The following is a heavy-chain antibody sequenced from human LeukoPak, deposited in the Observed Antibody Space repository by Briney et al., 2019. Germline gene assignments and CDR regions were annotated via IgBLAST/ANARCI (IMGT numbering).Heavy chain of an antibody. Sequence: PGRSLRLSCAASGFTFSSYGMHWVRQAPGKGLEWVAVIWYDGSNRYYIDSVKGRFTISRDNSKNTLYLQMNSLRAEDTAVYYCARDRTAVAVRADYFQHWGQGTLVTVSS. CDR3: ARDRTAVAVRADYFQH. CDR2: IWYDGSNR. V-gene: IGHV3-33*01. J-gene: IGHJ1*01. CDR1: GFTFSSYG. D-gene: IGHD6-19*01.